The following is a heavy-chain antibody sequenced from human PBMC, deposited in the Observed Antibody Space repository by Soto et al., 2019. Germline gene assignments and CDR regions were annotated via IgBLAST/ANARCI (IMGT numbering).Heavy chain of an antibody. CDR3: ARVSFYGEFVVAATSYYMDV. D-gene: IGHD2-15*01. CDR1: GFTFSSYS. CDR2: ISSSSSTI. Sequence: GGSLRLSCAASGFTFSSYSMNWVRQAPGKGLEWVSYISSSSSTIYYADSVKGRFTISRDNAKNSLYLQMNSLRAEDTAVYYCARVSFYGEFVVAATSYYMDVWGKGTTVTVSS. J-gene: IGHJ6*03. V-gene: IGHV3-48*01.